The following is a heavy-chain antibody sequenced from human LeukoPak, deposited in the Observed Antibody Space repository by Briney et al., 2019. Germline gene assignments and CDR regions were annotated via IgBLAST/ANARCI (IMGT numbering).Heavy chain of an antibody. CDR2: INTNTGNP. J-gene: IGHJ4*02. Sequence: ASVKVSCKASGYTLTAYYIHWVRQAPGQGLEWMGWINTNTGNPTYAQGFTGRFVFSLDTSVSTAYLQISSLKAEDTAVYYCAVLAARPEDYWGQGTLVTVSS. D-gene: IGHD6-6*01. CDR1: GYTLTAYY. CDR3: AVLAARPEDY. V-gene: IGHV7-4-1*02.